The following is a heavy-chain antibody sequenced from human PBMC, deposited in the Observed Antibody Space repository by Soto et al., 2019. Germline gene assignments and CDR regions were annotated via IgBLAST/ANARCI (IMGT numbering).Heavy chain of an antibody. J-gene: IGHJ6*02. CDR2: TSFDGNKN. D-gene: IGHD3-10*01. Sequence: QVQLVESGGGVVQRGRSLRLSCVASGFTFSNFGMHWVRQAPGKGLEWVALTSFDGNKNYYADSVKGRFTLSRDNSKNTLYLQMNSLRAEDTALYFCAKDQKDYSGSGTYYVPYGMDVWGQGTTVTVSS. V-gene: IGHV3-30*18. CDR3: AKDQKDYSGSGTYYVPYGMDV. CDR1: GFTFSNFG.